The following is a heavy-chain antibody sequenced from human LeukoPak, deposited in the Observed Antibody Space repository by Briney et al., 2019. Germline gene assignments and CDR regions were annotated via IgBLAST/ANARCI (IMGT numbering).Heavy chain of an antibody. CDR1: GFTFSSYS. CDR3: ARPMRGFAFDI. CDR2: ISSSSSYI. D-gene: IGHD3-16*01. Sequence: GGSLRLSCAPSGFTFSSYSMNWVRQAPGKGLEWVSSISSSSSYIYYADSVKGRFTISRDNAKNSLYLQMNSLRAEDTAVYYCARPMRGFAFDIWGQGTMVTVSS. V-gene: IGHV3-21*01. J-gene: IGHJ3*02.